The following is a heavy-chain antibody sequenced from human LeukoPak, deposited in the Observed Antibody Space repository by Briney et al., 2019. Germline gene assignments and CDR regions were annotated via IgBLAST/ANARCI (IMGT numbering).Heavy chain of an antibody. D-gene: IGHD1-1*01. CDR3: ARVPDITARPCDT. Sequence: PSETLSLTCAVYGGSFSGYYWTLIRQTPGKGLEWIGEISHTGLTGSNPSLKSRVTVFVDSSKKQFSLRMTSVTAADTGVYYCARVPDITARPCDTWGPGTLVTVSS. CDR1: GGSFSGYY. CDR2: ISHTGLT. V-gene: IGHV4-34*01. J-gene: IGHJ5*02.